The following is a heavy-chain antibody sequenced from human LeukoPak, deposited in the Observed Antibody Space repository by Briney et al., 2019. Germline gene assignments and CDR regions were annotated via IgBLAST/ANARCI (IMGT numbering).Heavy chain of an antibody. Sequence: SETLSLTCTVSGYSISSGYYWGWIRPPPGKGLEWIGSIYHSGSTYYNPSLKSRVTISVDTSKNQFSLKLSSVTAADTAVYYCARAGSGWYWFDPWGQGTLVTVSS. CDR1: GYSISSGYY. CDR3: ARAGSGWYWFDP. CDR2: IYHSGST. J-gene: IGHJ5*02. D-gene: IGHD6-19*01. V-gene: IGHV4-38-2*02.